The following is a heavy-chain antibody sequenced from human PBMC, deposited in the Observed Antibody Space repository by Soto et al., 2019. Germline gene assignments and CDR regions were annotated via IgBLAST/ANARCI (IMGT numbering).Heavy chain of an antibody. CDR2: IYWTDDK. D-gene: IGHD3-10*01. V-gene: IGHV2-5*01. CDR3: AHRKSSYYGSENTYYYGMDV. J-gene: IGHJ6*02. Sequence: QITLKESGPTLVKPTQTLTLTSTFSGFSLSTSGMGVAWIRQPPEKALEWLAVIYWTDDKRYSPSLKSRLTITKDTSKNQVVLTMTDMDPVDTATYYCAHRKSSYYGSENTYYYGMDVWGQGTTVTVSS. CDR1: GFSLSTSGMG.